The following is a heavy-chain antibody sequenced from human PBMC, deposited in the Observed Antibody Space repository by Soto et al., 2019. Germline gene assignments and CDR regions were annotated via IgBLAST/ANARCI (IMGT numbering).Heavy chain of an antibody. CDR2: IVGVSGER. D-gene: IGHD6-25*01. CDR3: AILPQSGTYFRYDF. V-gene: IGHV1-69*06. CDR1: GVTFATYA. J-gene: IGHJ4*02. Sequence: QVRLVQSEAEVKKPGSSVRVSCKASGVTFATYAYNWVRQAPGRGLEWLGGIVGVSGERKYAQQFQDRVTITADKSTGTTYLDFCRLTSADTAVYYCAILPQSGTYFRYDFWGQGTVVTVSS.